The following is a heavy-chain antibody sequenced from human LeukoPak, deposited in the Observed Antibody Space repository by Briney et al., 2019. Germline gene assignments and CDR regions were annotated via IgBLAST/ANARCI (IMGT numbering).Heavy chain of an antibody. Sequence: GGSLRLSCAASGFTFSSYAMSWVRQAPGKGLEWVSAFSGSGGSTYYADSVKGRFTISRDNSKNTLYLQMNSLRGEDTAVYYCARGGAVTPRYFDLWGRGTLVTVSS. V-gene: IGHV3-23*01. CDR1: GFTFSSYA. J-gene: IGHJ2*01. CDR3: ARGGAVTPRYFDL. D-gene: IGHD4-17*01. CDR2: FSGSGGST.